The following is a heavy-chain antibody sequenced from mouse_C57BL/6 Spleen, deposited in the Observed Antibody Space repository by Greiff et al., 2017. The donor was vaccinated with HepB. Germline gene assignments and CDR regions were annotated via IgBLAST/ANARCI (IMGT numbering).Heavy chain of an antibody. CDR2: IDPENGDT. CDR1: GFNIKDDY. J-gene: IGHJ3*01. CDR3: TTGGDGYSQFAY. Sequence: VQLQQSGAELVRPGASVKLSCTASGFNIKDDYMHWVKQRPEQGLEWIGWIDPENGDTEYASKFQGKATITADTSSNTAYLQLSSLTAEDTAVYYCTTGGDGYSQFAYWGQGILVTVSA. D-gene: IGHD2-3*01. V-gene: IGHV14-4*01.